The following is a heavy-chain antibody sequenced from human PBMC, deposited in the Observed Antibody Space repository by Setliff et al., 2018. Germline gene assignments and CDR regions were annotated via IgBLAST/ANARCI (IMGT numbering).Heavy chain of an antibody. J-gene: IGHJ5*02. CDR2: IYHSGKA. D-gene: IGHD3-22*01. Sequence: PSETLSLTCAVSGFSISSGYYWGWIRQPPGKGLEWIVNIYHSGKAYYNPSLKSRVTMSVDTSKNHVSLKLSSVTAADTAVYYCARAHTWSLPNDNSGYPGWFDPWGQGTLVTVSS. CDR1: GFSISSGYY. CDR3: ARAHTWSLPNDNSGYPGWFDP. V-gene: IGHV4-38-2*01.